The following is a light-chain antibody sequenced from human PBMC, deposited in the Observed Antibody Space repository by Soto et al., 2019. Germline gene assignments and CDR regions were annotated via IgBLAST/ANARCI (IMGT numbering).Light chain of an antibody. V-gene: IGLV1-47*01. CDR3: AAWDATLSGYV. CDR2: KNN. J-gene: IGLJ1*01. Sequence: QSALTQPPSASGTPGQRVTISCSGSSSNIGTDNVFWYLQFPGTAPKLLIYKNNQRPSGVSDRFSGSKSGTSASLAISGLRSEDEANYSCAAWDATLSGYVFGPGTKVTVL. CDR1: SSNIGTDN.